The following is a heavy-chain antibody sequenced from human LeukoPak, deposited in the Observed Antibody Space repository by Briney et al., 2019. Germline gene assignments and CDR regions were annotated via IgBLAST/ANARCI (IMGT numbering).Heavy chain of an antibody. D-gene: IGHD2-15*01. CDR3: ARWDAYCSGGTCYFGGFAFDI. V-gene: IGHV3-7*01. CDR1: GFTFNIYW. J-gene: IGHJ3*02. CDR2: IKQDGGVK. Sequence: PGGSLRLSCAASGFTFNIYWMSWVRQAPGKGLEWVASIKQDGGVKHFLDFVKGRFTISRDNAKNSLYLQMNSLRAEDTAVYYCARWDAYCSGGTCYFGGFAFDIWGQGTMVTVSS.